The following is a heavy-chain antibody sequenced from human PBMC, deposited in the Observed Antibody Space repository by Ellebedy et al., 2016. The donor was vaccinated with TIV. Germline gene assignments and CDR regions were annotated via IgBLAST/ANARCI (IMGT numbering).Heavy chain of an antibody. J-gene: IGHJ4*02. CDR1: GYIFVNYW. Sequence: GESLKISXEGSGYIFVNYWITWVRQKPGKGLEWMGRIDPSDSETNYSPSFQGHVTISRDKSIRTAYLQWTSLKASDTAMYFCARLYCTNTSCYFDYWGQGTLVTVSS. CDR3: ARLYCTNTSCYFDY. CDR2: IDPSDSET. V-gene: IGHV5-10-1*01. D-gene: IGHD2-2*01.